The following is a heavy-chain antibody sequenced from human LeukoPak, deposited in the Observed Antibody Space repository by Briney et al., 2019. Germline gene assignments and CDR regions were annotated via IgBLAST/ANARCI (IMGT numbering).Heavy chain of an antibody. Sequence: SETLSLTCTVSGGSISRSRYSWGWIRQPPGKGLEWIGSIAYGGSTHYNPSLKSRVTISVDTSKNQFSLKLNSVTAADTAVYHCAGLVVGTATIDYWGQGTLATVSS. CDR2: IAYGGST. CDR1: GGSISRSRYS. D-gene: IGHD2-21*02. J-gene: IGHJ4*02. V-gene: IGHV4-39*01. CDR3: AGLVVGTATIDY.